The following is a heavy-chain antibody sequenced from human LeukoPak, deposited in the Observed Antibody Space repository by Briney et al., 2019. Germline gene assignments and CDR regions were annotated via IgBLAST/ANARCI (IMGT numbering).Heavy chain of an antibody. D-gene: IGHD5-18*01. Sequence: GASVKVSCKASGGTFSSYAISWVRQAPGQGLEWMGGIIPIFGTANYAQKFQGRVTITTDESTSTAYMELSSLRSEDTAVYYCARGGVGCSYGEFDYWGQGTLVTVSS. CDR3: ARGGVGCSYGEFDY. V-gene: IGHV1-69*05. J-gene: IGHJ4*02. CDR2: IIPIFGTA. CDR1: GGTFSSYA.